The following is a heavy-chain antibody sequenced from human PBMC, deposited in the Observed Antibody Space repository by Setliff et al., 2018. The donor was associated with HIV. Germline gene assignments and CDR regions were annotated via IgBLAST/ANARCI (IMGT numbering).Heavy chain of an antibody. D-gene: IGHD3-3*01. Sequence: ASVKVSCKISGYTLTEVSMHWVRQAPGKGLEWMGYFDPQDGNTGYAQRFQGRVTMTRNTSISTAYMELSSLRSEDTAVYYCARGRYNFWSGYRWFDPWGQGTLVTVSS. CDR2: FDPQDGNT. CDR3: ARGRYNFWSGYRWFDP. J-gene: IGHJ5*02. CDR1: GYTLTEVS. V-gene: IGHV1-24*01.